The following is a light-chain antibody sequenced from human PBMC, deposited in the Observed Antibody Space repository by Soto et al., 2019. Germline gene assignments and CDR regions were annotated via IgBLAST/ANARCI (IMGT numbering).Light chain of an antibody. J-gene: IGKJ3*01. V-gene: IGKV1-39*01. Sequence: DIQMTQSPSSLSASVGDRVTITCRASQSISNYLNWYQQKPGKAPKLLIYAASSLQSGVSSRFSGSGSGTDFHLNISSLQPEDFATYYFQQSYNTPFTFGPGTKVDIK. CDR2: AAS. CDR1: QSISNY. CDR3: QQSYNTPFT.